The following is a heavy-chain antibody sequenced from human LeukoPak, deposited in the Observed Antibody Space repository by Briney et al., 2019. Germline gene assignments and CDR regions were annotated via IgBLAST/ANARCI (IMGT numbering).Heavy chain of an antibody. J-gene: IGHJ3*02. CDR1: GFTFSSYW. CDR2: INNDGGGT. D-gene: IGHD1-26*01. CDR3: ARGGGYQAFDI. Sequence: GGSLRLSCAASGFTFSSYWIYWVRQAPGKRLAYVSRINNDGGGTTYADSVRGRFTISRDNARNMVYLQMDSLRADDTAVYYCARGGGYQAFDIWGQGRMVTVSS. V-gene: IGHV3-74*03.